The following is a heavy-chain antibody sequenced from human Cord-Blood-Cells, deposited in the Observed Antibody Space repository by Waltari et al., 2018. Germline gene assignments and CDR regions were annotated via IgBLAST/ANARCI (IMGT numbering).Heavy chain of an antibody. CDR1: GGSISSGGYS. V-gene: IGHV4-30-2*01. Sequence: QLQLQESGSGLVKPSQTLSLTCAVSGGSISSGGYSWSWIRQPPGKGLEWIGYIYHSGSTYYNPPLKSRVTISVDRSKNQFSLKLSSVTAADTAVYYCARDNRGYSYGDAFDIWGQGTMVTVSS. CDR2: IYHSGST. D-gene: IGHD5-18*01. J-gene: IGHJ3*02. CDR3: ARDNRGYSYGDAFDI.